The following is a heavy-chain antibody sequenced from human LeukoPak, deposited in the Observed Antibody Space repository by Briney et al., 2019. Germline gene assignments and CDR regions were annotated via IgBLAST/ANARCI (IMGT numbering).Heavy chain of an antibody. Sequence: GGSLRLSCAASGFTFSSYGMHWVRQAPGKGLEWVAVIWYGGSNKYYADSVKGRFTISRDNSKNTLYLQMNSLRAEDTAVYYCAKTTYCSSTSCYTGGYYFDYWGQGTLVTVSS. V-gene: IGHV3-30*02. CDR2: IWYGGSNK. J-gene: IGHJ4*02. CDR1: GFTFSSYG. D-gene: IGHD2-2*02. CDR3: AKTTYCSSTSCYTGGYYFDY.